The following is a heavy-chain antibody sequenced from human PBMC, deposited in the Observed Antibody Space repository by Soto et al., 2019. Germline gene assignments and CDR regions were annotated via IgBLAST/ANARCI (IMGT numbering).Heavy chain of an antibody. CDR1: GYKFSSYA. CDR2: INVGNGNT. D-gene: IGHD3-22*01. CDR3: AGGGYAKLLYYPSSYYYGMDV. Sequence: ASVKVSCKASGYKFSSYAIHWVRQAPGQRLEWMGWINVGNGNTKYSQKFHDRVTITRDTSTSTAYMEVTGLRSEDTAVYYCAGGGYAKLLYYPSSYYYGMDVWGQGTTVTVSS. J-gene: IGHJ6*02. V-gene: IGHV1-3*01.